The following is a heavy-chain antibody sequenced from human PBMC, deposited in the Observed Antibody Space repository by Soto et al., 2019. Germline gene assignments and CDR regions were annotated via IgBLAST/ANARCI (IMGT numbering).Heavy chain of an antibody. CDR2: IIPIFGTA. J-gene: IGHJ3*02. CDR3: ARDYYYDSPVCAFDI. D-gene: IGHD3-22*01. V-gene: IGHV1-69*13. CDR1: GGTFSSYA. Sequence: ASVKVSCKASGGTFSSYAISWVRQAPGQGLEWMGGIIPIFGTANYAQKFQGRVTITADESTSTAYMELSSLRSEDTAVYYCARDYYYDSPVCAFDIWGQGTMVTVSS.